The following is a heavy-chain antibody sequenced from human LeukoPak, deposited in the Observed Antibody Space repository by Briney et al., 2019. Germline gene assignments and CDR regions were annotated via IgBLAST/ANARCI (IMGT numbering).Heavy chain of an antibody. V-gene: IGHV3-49*03. CDR1: GFTFGDYA. J-gene: IGHJ6*02. CDR3: TRDGVAFYYGMDV. CDR2: IRSKAYGGTT. D-gene: IGHD3-3*01. Sequence: GGSLRLSCTASGFTFGDYAMSWFRQAPGKGLEWVGFIRSKAYGGTTEYAASVKGRFTISRDDSKGIAYLQMNSLKTEDTAVYYCTRDGVAFYYGMDVWGQGTTVTVSS.